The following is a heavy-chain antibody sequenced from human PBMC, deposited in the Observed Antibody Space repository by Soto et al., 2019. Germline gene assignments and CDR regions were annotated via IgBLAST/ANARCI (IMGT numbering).Heavy chain of an antibody. Sequence: PGGSLRLSCAASGFTFSSYSMNWVRQAPGKGLEWVSSISSSSSYIYYADSVKGRFTISRDNAKNSLYLQMNSLRAEDTAVYYCARDHPGETLRPEAFDIWGQGTMVTVSS. CDR1: GFTFSSYS. CDR3: ARDHPGETLRPEAFDI. CDR2: ISSSSSYI. J-gene: IGHJ3*02. V-gene: IGHV3-21*01. D-gene: IGHD3-3*01.